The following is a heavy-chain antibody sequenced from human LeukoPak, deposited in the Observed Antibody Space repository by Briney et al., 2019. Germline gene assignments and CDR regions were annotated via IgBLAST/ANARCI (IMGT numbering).Heavy chain of an antibody. Sequence: SETLSLTCTVSGGSISSYYWSWIRQPPGKGLEWIGYIYYSGSTNYNPSLKNRVTISVDTSKNQFSLKLSSVTAADTAVYYCARVGSYGYLDYWGQGTLVTVSS. CDR3: ARVGSYGYLDY. CDR2: IYYSGST. V-gene: IGHV4-59*01. CDR1: GGSISSYY. D-gene: IGHD5-18*01. J-gene: IGHJ4*02.